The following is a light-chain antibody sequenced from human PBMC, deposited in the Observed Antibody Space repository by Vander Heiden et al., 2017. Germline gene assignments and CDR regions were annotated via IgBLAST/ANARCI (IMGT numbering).Light chain of an antibody. CDR3: QQCHNWPPYT. CDR1: QSISSN. CDR2: GAS. J-gene: IGKJ2*01. V-gene: IGKV3-15*01. Sequence: EVVMTQSPATLSVSPGERATLSCRASQSISSNLAWYQQKLGQAPRLLLYGASTRATGVPARFSGSGSGTEFTLTISSLQSEDFAVYYCQQCHNWPPYTFGQGTKLEIK.